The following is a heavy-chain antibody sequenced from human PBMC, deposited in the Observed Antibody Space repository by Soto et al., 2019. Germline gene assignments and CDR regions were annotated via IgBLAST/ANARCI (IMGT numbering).Heavy chain of an antibody. CDR1: GFTFSDYY. Sequence: QVQLVESGGGLVKPGGSLRLSCAASGFTFSDYYMSWIRQAPGKGLEWVSYISSSSSYTNYADSVKGRFTISRDNAKNSLYLEIKSLRGEDPAVDFWSRDPHRYWGHHYVDYWGQGTLVTVSS. V-gene: IGHV3-11*05. D-gene: IGHD5-12*01. J-gene: IGHJ4*02. CDR3: SRDPHRYWGHHYVDY. CDR2: ISSSSSYT.